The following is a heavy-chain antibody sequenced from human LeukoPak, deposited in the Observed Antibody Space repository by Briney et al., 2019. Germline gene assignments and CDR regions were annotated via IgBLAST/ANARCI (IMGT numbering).Heavy chain of an antibody. CDR3: AKGRGARPLFDY. J-gene: IGHJ4*02. CDR1: GFTFGDYA. Sequence: PGGSLRLSCAASGFTFGDYAMHWVRQAPGKGLEWVSGISWNSGSIGYADSVKGRFTISRDNAKNSLYLQMNSLRAEDTALYYCAKGRGARPLFDYWGQGTLVTVSS. D-gene: IGHD1-26*01. CDR2: ISWNSGSI. V-gene: IGHV3-9*01.